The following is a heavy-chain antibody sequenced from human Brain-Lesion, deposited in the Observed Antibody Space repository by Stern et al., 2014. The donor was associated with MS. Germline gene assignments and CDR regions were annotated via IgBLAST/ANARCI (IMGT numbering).Heavy chain of an antibody. V-gene: IGHV1-24*01. J-gene: IGHJ4*02. D-gene: IGHD1-26*01. CDR2: FDPEDGET. Sequence: VQLVQSGAEVKKPGASVKVSCKVSGYTLTELSMHWGRQAPSTGLEWMGGFDPEDGETTYAQKFQGRVTMTEDTSTDTAYMELSSLRSEDTAVYYCATLSPGAGGNYYRHFDYWGQGTLVTVSS. CDR3: ATLSPGAGGNYYRHFDY. CDR1: GYTLTELS.